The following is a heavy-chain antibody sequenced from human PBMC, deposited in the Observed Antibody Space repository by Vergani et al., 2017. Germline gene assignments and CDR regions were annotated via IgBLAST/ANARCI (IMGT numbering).Heavy chain of an antibody. CDR3: ARDLRVVGATTDY. D-gene: IGHD1-26*01. V-gene: IGHV3-21*01. J-gene: IGHJ4*02. CDR2: ISSSSSYI. Sequence: EVQLVESGGGLVKPGGSLRLSCAASGFTFSSYSMNWVRQAPGKGLEWVSSISSSSSYIYYADEVKGRFTISRDNAKNSLYLQMNSLRAEDTAVYYCARDLRVVGATTDYWGQGTLVTVSS. CDR1: GFTFSSYS.